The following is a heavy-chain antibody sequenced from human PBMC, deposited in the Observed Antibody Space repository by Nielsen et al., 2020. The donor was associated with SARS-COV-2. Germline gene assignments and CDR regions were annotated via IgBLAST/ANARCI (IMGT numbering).Heavy chain of an antibody. CDR1: GGSISSSSYY. Sequence: SETLSLTCTVSGGSISSSSYYWGWIRQPPGKGLEWIGSIYYSGSTYYNPSLKSRVTISVDTSKNQFSLKLSSVTAADTAVYYCARAMTTVTTYYYYYGMDVWGQGTTVTVSS. CDR2: IYYSGST. CDR3: ARAMTTVTTYYYYYGMDV. D-gene: IGHD4-11*01. V-gene: IGHV4-39*07. J-gene: IGHJ6*02.